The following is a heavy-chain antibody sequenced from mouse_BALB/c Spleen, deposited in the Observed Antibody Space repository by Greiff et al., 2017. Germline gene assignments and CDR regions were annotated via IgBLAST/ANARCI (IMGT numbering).Heavy chain of an antibody. J-gene: IGHJ4*01. V-gene: IGHV5-4*02. CDR3: ARDPGYYAMDY. Sequence: EVQVVESGGGLVKPGGSLKLSCAASGFTFSDYYMYWVRQTPEKRLEWVATISDGGSYTYYPDSVKGRFTISRDNAKNNLYLQMSSLKSEDTAMYYCARDPGYYAMDYWGQGTSVTVSS. CDR1: GFTFSDYY. CDR2: ISDGGSYT.